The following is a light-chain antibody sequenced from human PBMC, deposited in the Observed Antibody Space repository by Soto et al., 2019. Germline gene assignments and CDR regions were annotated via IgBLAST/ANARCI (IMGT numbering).Light chain of an antibody. V-gene: IGKV3-15*01. Sequence: DIVMTQSPATLSVSPGERATLSCRASQSVSGNLAWYQQKPGQAPRLLIYGAFTRATGIPARFSGSGSGTEFTLTISSLQSADFAVYYCQQYNNWPPTFGQGTKVEIK. CDR2: GAF. CDR1: QSVSGN. J-gene: IGKJ1*01. CDR3: QQYNNWPPT.